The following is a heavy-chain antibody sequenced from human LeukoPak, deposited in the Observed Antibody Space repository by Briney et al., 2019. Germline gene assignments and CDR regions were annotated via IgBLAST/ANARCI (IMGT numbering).Heavy chain of an antibody. D-gene: IGHD3-22*01. Sequence: ASVKVSCKASGYTFTGYYMHWVRQAPGQGLEWMGWINPNSGGTKYAQKFQGRVTMTRDTSISTAYMELSRLKSDDTAVYYCARDSGMDYYDSSGYYYVLLRNWGQGTLITVSS. CDR2: INPNSGGT. V-gene: IGHV1-2*02. CDR3: ARDSGMDYYDSSGYYYVLLRN. J-gene: IGHJ4*02. CDR1: GYTFTGYY.